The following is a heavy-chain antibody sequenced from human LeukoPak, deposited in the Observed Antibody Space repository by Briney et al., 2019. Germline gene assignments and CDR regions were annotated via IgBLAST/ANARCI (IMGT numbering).Heavy chain of an antibody. D-gene: IGHD5-12*01. V-gene: IGHV3-21*01. CDR1: GFTFSSYS. CDR3: ASERGYSGYESDY. CDR2: ISSSSSYI. J-gene: IGHJ4*02. Sequence: GGSLRLSCAASGFTFSSYSMNWVRQAPGKGLEWVSSISSSSSYIYYADSVKGRFTISRDNAKNSLYLQMNSLRAEDTAVYYYASERGYSGYESDYWGQGTLVTVSS.